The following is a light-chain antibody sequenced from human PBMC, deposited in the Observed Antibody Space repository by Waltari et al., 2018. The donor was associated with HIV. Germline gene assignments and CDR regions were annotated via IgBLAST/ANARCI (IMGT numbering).Light chain of an antibody. CDR3: AAAWDDSLNGPV. V-gene: IGLV1-36*01. Sequence: QSVLTQPPSVSEAPRQRVTISCSGSSSNIGNNAVIWYQQLPGKAPKLLIYYDDLLPSGVSDRFSGSKSGTSASLAISGLQSEDEADYYCAAAWDDSLNGPVFGGGTKLTVL. CDR1: SSNIGNNA. CDR2: YDD. J-gene: IGLJ2*01.